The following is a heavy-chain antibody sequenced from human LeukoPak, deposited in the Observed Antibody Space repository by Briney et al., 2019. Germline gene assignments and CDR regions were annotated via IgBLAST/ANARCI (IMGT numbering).Heavy chain of an antibody. V-gene: IGHV4-59*01. J-gene: IGHJ4*02. CDR1: GGSISSYY. CDR2: IYYSGST. Sequence: SETLSLTCTVSGGSISSYYWSWIRQPPGKGLEWIGYIYYSGSTNYNPSLKSRVTISVDTSKNQFSLKLSSVTAADTAVYYCARGSYDILTGLRSYYFDYWGQGTLVTVSS. D-gene: IGHD3-9*01. CDR3: ARGSYDILTGLRSYYFDY.